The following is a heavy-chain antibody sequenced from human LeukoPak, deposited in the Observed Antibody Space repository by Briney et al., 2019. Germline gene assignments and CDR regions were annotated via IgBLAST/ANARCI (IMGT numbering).Heavy chain of an antibody. D-gene: IGHD1-14*01. Sequence: SETLSLTCAVSGYSISSGYYWGWIRQPPGKGLEWIGSIYHSGSTYYNPSLKSRVTISVDTSKNQFSLKLSSVTAAGTAVYYCARRRTGWFDPWGQGALVTVSS. CDR1: GYSISSGYY. J-gene: IGHJ5*02. CDR2: IYHSGST. V-gene: IGHV4-38-2*01. CDR3: ARRRTGWFDP.